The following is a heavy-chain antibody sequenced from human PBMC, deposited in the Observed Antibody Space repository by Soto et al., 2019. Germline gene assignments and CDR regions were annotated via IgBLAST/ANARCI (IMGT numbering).Heavy chain of an antibody. D-gene: IGHD1-26*01. V-gene: IGHV4-59*01. CDR2: IYYSGST. Sequence: PSETMPLTCPVFDGSIGSYYWSLIRQPPGKGLEWIGYIYYSGSTNYNPSLKSRVTISVDTSKNQFSLKLSSVTAADTAVYYCARESGAGWFDPWGQGTLVTV. CDR1: DGSIGSYY. J-gene: IGHJ5*02. CDR3: ARESGAGWFDP.